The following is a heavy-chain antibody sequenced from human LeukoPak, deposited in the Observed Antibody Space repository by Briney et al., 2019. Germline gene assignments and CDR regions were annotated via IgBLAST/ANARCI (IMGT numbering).Heavy chain of an antibody. CDR1: GFSFKNVW. J-gene: IGHJ4*02. D-gene: IGHD3-9*01. V-gene: IGHV3-15*01. Sequence: GGSLRLSCAASGFSFKNVWMSWVRQAPGKGLEWVGRIKSKTHGGTTDYAAAVKGRFTISRDDSKSTLYLQMNSLKTEDTALYYCTTWNYDILTGYSIWGRGTLVTVSS. CDR3: TTWNYDILTGYSI. CDR2: IKSKTHGGTT.